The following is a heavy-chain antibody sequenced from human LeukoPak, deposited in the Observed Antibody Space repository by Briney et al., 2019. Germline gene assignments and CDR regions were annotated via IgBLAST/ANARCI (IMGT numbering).Heavy chain of an antibody. CDR2: ISYSGST. J-gene: IGHJ6*02. V-gene: IGHV4-59*01. CDR1: GASISSYF. Sequence: SETPSLTCTVSGASISSYFWSWIRQPPGKGLEWIGYISYSGSTNYNPSLKSRVTISVDTSNNHLSLRLRSVTAADTAVYYCARDFVGRKYLGLDVWGHGTTVTVPS. CDR3: ARDFVGRKYLGLDV. D-gene: IGHD2/OR15-2a*01.